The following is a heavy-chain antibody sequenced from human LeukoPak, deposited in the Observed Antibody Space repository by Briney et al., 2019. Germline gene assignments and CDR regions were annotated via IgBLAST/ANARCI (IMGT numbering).Heavy chain of an antibody. V-gene: IGHV3-23*01. CDR1: GFTFSSYA. CDR2: ISGSGGST. CDR3: AKSYYYDSSGYYGN. D-gene: IGHD3-22*01. Sequence: GGSLRLSCAASGFTFSSYAMSWVRQALGKGLEWVSAISGSGGSTYYADSVKGRFTISRDNSKNTLYLQMNSLRAEDTAVYYCAKSYYYDSSGYYGNWGQGTLVTVSS. J-gene: IGHJ4*02.